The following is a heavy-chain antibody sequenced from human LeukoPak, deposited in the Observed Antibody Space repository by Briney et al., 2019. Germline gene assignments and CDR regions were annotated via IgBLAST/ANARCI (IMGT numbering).Heavy chain of an antibody. CDR2: INPNSGGT. CDR3: ARVNHRQTPGDRQWLGPVGAPYDY. CDR1: GYTFTGYY. Sequence: ASVKVSCKASGYTFTGYYMHWVRQAPGQGLEWMGWINPNSGGTNYAQKFQGRVTMTRDTSISTAYMELSRLRSDDTAVYYCARVNHRQTPGDRQWLGPVGAPYDYWGQGTLVTVSS. J-gene: IGHJ4*02. V-gene: IGHV1-2*02. D-gene: IGHD6-19*01.